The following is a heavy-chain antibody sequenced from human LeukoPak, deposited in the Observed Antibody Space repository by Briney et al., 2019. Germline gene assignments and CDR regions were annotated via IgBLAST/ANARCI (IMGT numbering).Heavy chain of an antibody. Sequence: GGSLRLSCAASGFSFSSYWMSWVRQAPGKGLEWVANIKQDGSEKYYVDSVKGRLTISRDNAKSSLYLQMNSLRAEDTAVYYCARVIFYYFDPFDCWGQGTLVTVSS. D-gene: IGHD3-9*01. CDR2: IKQDGSEK. CDR1: GFSFSSYW. V-gene: IGHV3-7*01. J-gene: IGHJ4*02. CDR3: ARVIFYYFDPFDC.